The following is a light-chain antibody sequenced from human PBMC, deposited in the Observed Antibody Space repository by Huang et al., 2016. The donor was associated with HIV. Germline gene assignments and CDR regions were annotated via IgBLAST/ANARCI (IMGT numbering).Light chain of an antibody. CDR1: QSISNNY. V-gene: IGKV3-20*01. Sequence: IVLTQSPGTLSLSPGERATLSCRASQSISNNYLAWYQQKHGQIPRLLIYGPSSRATGIPDRFSGSGSGTDFTLTISRLEPEDFAVYYCQHYGTFGQGTRVEIK. J-gene: IGKJ1*01. CDR2: GPS. CDR3: QHYGT.